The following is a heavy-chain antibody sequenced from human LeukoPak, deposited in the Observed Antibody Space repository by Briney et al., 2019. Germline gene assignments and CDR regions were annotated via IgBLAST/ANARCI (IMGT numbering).Heavy chain of an antibody. CDR2: IRHDGSNK. Sequence: PGGSLRLSCAASGFTFSSYGMHWVRQAPGKGLEWVAFIRHDGSNKNYADSVKGRFTISRDNSKNTLYLQMNSLRAEDTAVYYCAKDERWLQLRVSSYYFDYWGQGTLVTVSS. D-gene: IGHD5-24*01. CDR1: GFTFSSYG. CDR3: AKDERWLQLRVSSYYFDY. V-gene: IGHV3-30*02. J-gene: IGHJ4*02.